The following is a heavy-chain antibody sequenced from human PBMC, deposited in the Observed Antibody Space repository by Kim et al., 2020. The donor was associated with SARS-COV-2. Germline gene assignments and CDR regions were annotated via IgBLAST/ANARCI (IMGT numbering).Heavy chain of an antibody. J-gene: IGHJ4*02. CDR2: IYWDDDE. D-gene: IGHD1-1*01. CDR3: AHRLSSRDAYNF. CDR1: GFSLSTSGVA. V-gene: IGHV2-5*05. Sequence: SGPTLVNPTQTLTLTCSFSGFSLSTSGVAVGWFRQPPGRALEWLALIYWDDDERYGPSLSRRLTITKDTSKNQVVLTMINMDPVETATYYCAHRLSSRDAYNFGGQGIQVTVSS.